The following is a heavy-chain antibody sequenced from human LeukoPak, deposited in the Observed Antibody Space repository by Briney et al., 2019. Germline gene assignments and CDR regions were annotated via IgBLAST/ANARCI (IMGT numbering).Heavy chain of an antibody. J-gene: IGHJ4*02. CDR1: GYSFSTYW. CDR2: IYPGDSDT. D-gene: IGHD3-9*01. Sequence: GESLKISCKGSGYSFSTYWIAWVRQMPGKGLEWMGVIYPGDSDTRYSPSFQGQVTISADKSISTAYLQWSSLKASDTAMYYCARGEIYYDILTGYPRYKYFDYWGQGTLVTVSS. V-gene: IGHV5-51*01. CDR3: ARGEIYYDILTGYPRYKYFDY.